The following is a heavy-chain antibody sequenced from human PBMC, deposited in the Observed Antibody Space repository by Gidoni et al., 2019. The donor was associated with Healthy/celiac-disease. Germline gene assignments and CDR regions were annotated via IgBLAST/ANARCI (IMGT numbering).Heavy chain of an antibody. CDR2: ISSISSYT. Sequence: QVQLVESGGGLVKPRGSLRLSCAASGFTLREYDMSWIRQAPGKGLEWVSYISSISSYTNYADSVKGRFTIARDKAKNSLYLQINSLRAEDTAVYYCARGTPYYYYYMDVWGKGTTVTVSS. CDR1: GFTLREYD. V-gene: IGHV3-11*06. D-gene: IGHD1-1*01. J-gene: IGHJ6*03. CDR3: ARGTPYYYYYMDV.